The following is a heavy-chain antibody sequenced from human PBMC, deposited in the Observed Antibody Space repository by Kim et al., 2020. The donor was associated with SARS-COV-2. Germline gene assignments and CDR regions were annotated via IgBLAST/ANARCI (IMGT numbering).Heavy chain of an antibody. J-gene: IGHJ4*02. CDR3: ARAPGRYGLDYFDY. CDR2: ISSSSSYI. Sequence: GGSLRLSCAASGFTFSSYSMNWVRQAPGKGLEWVSSISSSSSYIYYADSVKGRFTISRDNAKNSLYLQMNSLSAEDTAVYYCARAPGRYGLDYFDYWGQGTLVTVSS. V-gene: IGHV3-21*01. CDR1: GFTFSSYS. D-gene: IGHD3-16*01.